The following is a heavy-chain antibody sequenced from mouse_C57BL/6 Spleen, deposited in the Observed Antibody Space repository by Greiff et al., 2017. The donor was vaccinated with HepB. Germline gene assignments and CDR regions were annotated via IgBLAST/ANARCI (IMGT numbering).Heavy chain of an antibody. CDR3: ARDSSG. J-gene: IGHJ4*01. D-gene: IGHD3-2*02. CDR1: GYTFTSYW. Sequence: QVQLQHPGAELVRPGTSVKLSCKASGYTFTSYWMHWVKQRPGQGLEWIGVIDPSDSYTNYNQKFKGKATLTVDTSSSTAYMQLSSLTSEDSAVYYCARDSSGWGQGTSVTVSS. CDR2: IDPSDSYT. V-gene: IGHV1-59*01.